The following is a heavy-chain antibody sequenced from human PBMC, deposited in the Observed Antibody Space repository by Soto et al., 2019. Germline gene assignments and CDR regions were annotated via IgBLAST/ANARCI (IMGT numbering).Heavy chain of an antibody. CDR3: ARDGGGYYELYYGMDV. V-gene: IGHV3-30-3*01. Sequence: QVQLVESGGGVVQPGRSLRLSCAASGFTFSSYAMHWVRQAPGKGLEWVAVISYDGSNKYYADSVKGRFTISRDNSKNTLYLQMDSLRAEGTAVYYCARDGGGYYELYYGMDVWGQGTTVTVSS. D-gene: IGHD1-26*01. CDR2: ISYDGSNK. J-gene: IGHJ6*02. CDR1: GFTFSSYA.